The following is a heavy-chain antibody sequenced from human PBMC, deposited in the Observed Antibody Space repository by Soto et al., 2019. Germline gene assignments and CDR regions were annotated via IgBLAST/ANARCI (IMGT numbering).Heavy chain of an antibody. CDR1: VFTFSSYA. CDR3: AKDPLEYSSSSGVFDY. J-gene: IGHJ4*02. V-gene: IGHV3-23*01. Sequence: GGSLRLSCAASVFTFSSYATIWVRQAPGEGLEWVSAISGSGGSTYYADSVKGRFTISRDNSKNTLYLQMNSLRAEDTAVYYCAKDPLEYSSSSGVFDYWGQGTLVTVSS. CDR2: ISGSGGST. D-gene: IGHD6-6*01.